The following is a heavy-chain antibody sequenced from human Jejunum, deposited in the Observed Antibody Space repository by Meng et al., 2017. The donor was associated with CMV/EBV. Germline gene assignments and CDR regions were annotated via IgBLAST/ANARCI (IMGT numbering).Heavy chain of an antibody. CDR2: GYSAGMT. CDR1: FSVNSNF. V-gene: IGHV3-66*02. CDR3: AAEVAVRNYFSYGMEV. D-gene: IGHD3-10*01. Sequence: FSVNSNFKSWARPAPGKGLAWVAVGYSAGMTYYADSVKGRFTISRDNSKNTMFLQMNGLRLEDTAMYYCAAEVAVRNYFSYGMEVWGQGTTVTVSS. J-gene: IGHJ6*02.